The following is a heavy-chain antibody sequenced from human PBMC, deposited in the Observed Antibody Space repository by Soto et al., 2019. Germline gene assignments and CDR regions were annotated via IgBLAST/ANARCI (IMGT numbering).Heavy chain of an antibody. CDR2: ISSSSSYI. J-gene: IGHJ3*02. V-gene: IGHV3-21*01. Sequence: TGGSLRLSCAASGFTFSSYSMNWVRQAPGKGLEWVSSISSSSSYIYYADSVKGRFTISRDNAKNSLYLQMNSLRAEDTAVYYRARSRPIGGTMVGGAFDIWGQGTMVTVSS. D-gene: IGHD3-10*02. CDR1: GFTFSSYS. CDR3: ARSRPIGGTMVGGAFDI.